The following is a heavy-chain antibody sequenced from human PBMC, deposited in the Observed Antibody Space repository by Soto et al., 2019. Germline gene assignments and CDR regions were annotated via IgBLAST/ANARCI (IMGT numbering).Heavy chain of an antibody. J-gene: IGHJ4*02. D-gene: IGHD6-13*01. CDR3: AREGQPAAGTTPHN. CDR1: GFNFSSYA. V-gene: IGHV3-30*04. Sequence: GSLRLSCAASGFNFSSYAMHWVRQAPGKGLEWVAVISYDGGKKYYADSVKGRFTISRDNSKNTLYVEMNSLSAEDAAVYYCAREGQPAAGTTPHNWGRGTLVTVS. CDR2: ISYDGGKK.